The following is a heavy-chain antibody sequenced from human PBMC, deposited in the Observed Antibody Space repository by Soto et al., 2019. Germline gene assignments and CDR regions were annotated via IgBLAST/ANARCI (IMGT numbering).Heavy chain of an antibody. CDR3: AHASSGWYPFDY. CDR2: IYWNDDK. CDR1: RFSLSTSGVG. D-gene: IGHD6-19*01. Sequence: GSGPTLVNPAQTLTLTRTFSRFSLSTSGVGVGWIRQPPGKALEWLALIYWNDDKRYSPSLKSRLTITKDTSKNQVVLAMTNMDPVDTATYYCAHASSGWYPFDYWGQGTLVTVSS. V-gene: IGHV2-5*01. J-gene: IGHJ4*02.